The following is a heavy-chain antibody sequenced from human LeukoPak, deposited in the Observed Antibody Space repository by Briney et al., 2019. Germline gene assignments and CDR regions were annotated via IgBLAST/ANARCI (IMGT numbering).Heavy chain of an antibody. CDR3: ARYYCPNGVCQGFDY. Sequence: SETLSLTCRVSGGSISGYYWSWIRQPPRKGLEWIGYIHSNGRTNSNPSLKSRVTISVDTFKNQFSLNLISVTAADTAVYYCARYYCPNGVCQGFDYWGQGTLVTVSS. J-gene: IGHJ4*02. D-gene: IGHD2-8*01. V-gene: IGHV4-59*01. CDR1: GGSISGYY. CDR2: IHSNGRT.